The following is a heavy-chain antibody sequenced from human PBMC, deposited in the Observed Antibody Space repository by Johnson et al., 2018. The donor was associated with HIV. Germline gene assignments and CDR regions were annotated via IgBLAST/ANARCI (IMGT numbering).Heavy chain of an antibody. CDR2: ISWNSGSI. V-gene: IGHV3-9*01. CDR3: ARSMTTVTVAFDI. J-gene: IGHJ3*02. Sequence: VQLVESGGGLVQPGRSLRLSCAASGFTFDDYAMHWVRQAPGKGLEWVSGISWNSGSIGYADSVKGRFTISRDNAKNSLYLQMNSLRAEDTAVYYFARSMTTVTVAFDIWGQGTMVTVSS. D-gene: IGHD4-17*01. CDR1: GFTFDDYA.